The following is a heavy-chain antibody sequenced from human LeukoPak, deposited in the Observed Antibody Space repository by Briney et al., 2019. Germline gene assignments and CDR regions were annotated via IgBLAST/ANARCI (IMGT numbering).Heavy chain of an antibody. CDR1: GVSITSYH. V-gene: IGHV4-4*07. CDR3: ARGIGTSYDSSRDAFDI. J-gene: IGHJ3*02. Sequence: LETLSLTCSVSGVSITSYHWSWIRQPAGKGLEWIGRSRINAGTNYNPSLKSRVTLSTDTSKNQFSLKLTSVTAADTAVYYCARGIGTSYDSSRDAFDIWGQGTMVTVSS. D-gene: IGHD3-22*01. CDR2: SRINAGT.